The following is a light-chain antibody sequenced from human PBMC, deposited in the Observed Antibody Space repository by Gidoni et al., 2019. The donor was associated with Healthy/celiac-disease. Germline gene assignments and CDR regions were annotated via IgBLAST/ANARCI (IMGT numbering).Light chain of an antibody. J-gene: IGLJ2*01. Sequence: SYVLTQPPSVSVAPGKTARITCGGNNIGSKSVHWYQQKPGQAPVLVIYYDSDRPSGIPERFSGSNSGNTATLTISRVEAGDEADYYCQVWDSSSDRVVFGGGTKLTV. CDR1: NIGSKS. CDR2: YDS. V-gene: IGLV3-21*04. CDR3: QVWDSSSDRVV.